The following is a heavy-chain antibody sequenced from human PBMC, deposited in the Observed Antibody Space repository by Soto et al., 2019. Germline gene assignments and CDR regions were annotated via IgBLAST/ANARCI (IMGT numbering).Heavy chain of an antibody. V-gene: IGHV3-33*08. Sequence: QPGGSLRLSCAASGFTFSSYGMHWVRQAPGKGLEWVAYISYDRSNKYYADSVKGRFTISRDNAKNTLYLQMNSLRAEDTAVYYSARMGVGPWFDPWGQGILVTVS. J-gene: IGHJ5*02. CDR3: ARMGVGPWFDP. CDR2: ISYDRSNK. CDR1: GFTFSSYG. D-gene: IGHD1-26*01.